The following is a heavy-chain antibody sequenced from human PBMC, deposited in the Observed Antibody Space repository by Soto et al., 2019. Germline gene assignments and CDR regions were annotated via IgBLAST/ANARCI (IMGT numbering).Heavy chain of an antibody. CDR3: AKDPTYFDY. Sequence: GGSLRLSCAASGFTFSSYAMKWVRQAPGKGLEWVSLIGESGTPTYYADSVKGRFTISRDNSGNTLYLQMNSLRAEDTAVYYCAKDPTYFDYWGQGTLVTVSS. J-gene: IGHJ4*02. V-gene: IGHV3-23*01. CDR2: IGESGTPT. CDR1: GFTFSSYA.